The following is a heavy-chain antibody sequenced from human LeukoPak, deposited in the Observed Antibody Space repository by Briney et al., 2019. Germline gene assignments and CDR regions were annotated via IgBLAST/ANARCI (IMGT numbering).Heavy chain of an antibody. V-gene: IGHV1-46*01. J-gene: IGHJ6*03. Sequence: ASVKVSCKTSGYTFTGYYMHWVRQAPGQGLEWMGIINPSGGSTSYAQKFQGRVTMTRDMSTSTVYMELSSLRSEDTAVYYCARGNYDSSGYFFYYYYYMDVWGKGTTVTVSS. CDR1: GYTFTGYY. CDR2: INPSGGST. CDR3: ARGNYDSSGYFFYYYYYMDV. D-gene: IGHD3-22*01.